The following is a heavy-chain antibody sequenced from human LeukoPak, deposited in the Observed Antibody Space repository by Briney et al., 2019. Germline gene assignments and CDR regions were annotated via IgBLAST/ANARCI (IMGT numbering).Heavy chain of an antibody. CDR3: ARGMTGHFDY. D-gene: IGHD3-9*01. CDR1: GFTVSSNY. J-gene: IGHJ4*02. Sequence: PGGSLRLSCAASGFTVSSNYMSWVRQAPGKGLEWVSVIYSDGRKDYADSVKGRFTISRDNSKNTPYLQMNSLRAEDTAVYYCARGMTGHFDYWGQGTLVTVSS. V-gene: IGHV3-53*01. CDR2: IYSDGRK.